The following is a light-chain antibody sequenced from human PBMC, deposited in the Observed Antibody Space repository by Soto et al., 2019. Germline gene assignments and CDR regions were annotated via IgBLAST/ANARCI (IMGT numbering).Light chain of an antibody. CDR1: RGISSW. J-gene: IGKJ4*01. Sequence: DIQMTQSPSSVSASVGDRVTITCRASRGISSWLAWYQQKPGKAPKLLIYASSSLQSGVQSRFSGSGSGTDFTLTISSLQHEDLATYYCQQANSVALTFGVRTKVEIK. CDR3: QQANSVALT. V-gene: IGKV1-12*01. CDR2: ASS.